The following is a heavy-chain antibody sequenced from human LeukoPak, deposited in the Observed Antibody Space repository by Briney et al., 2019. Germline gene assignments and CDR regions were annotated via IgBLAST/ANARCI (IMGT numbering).Heavy chain of an antibody. CDR3: ARHSAYSSGWFHY. J-gene: IGHJ4*02. CDR1: GGSISTSSYY. D-gene: IGHD6-19*01. Sequence: SETLPLTCTVSGGSISTSSYYWGWIRQPPGKGLEWIGSIYHSGSTYYNPSLKSRVTISVDTSKNQHSLKLRSVTAADTAVYFCARHSAYSSGWFHYWGQGTLVTVSS. V-gene: IGHV4-39*01. CDR2: IYHSGST.